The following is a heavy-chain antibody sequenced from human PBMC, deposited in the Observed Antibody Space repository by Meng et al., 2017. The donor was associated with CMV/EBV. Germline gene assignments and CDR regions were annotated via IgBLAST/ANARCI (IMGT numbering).Heavy chain of an antibody. CDR3: ARDAREDIVVVPAAAPPDDAFDI. CDR1: GYTFTSYG. J-gene: IGHJ3*02. CDR2: ISAYNGNT. D-gene: IGHD2-2*01. Sequence: ASVKVSCKASGYTFTSYGISWVRQAPGQGLEWMGWISAYNGNTNYAQKLQGRVTMTTDTSTGTAYMELRSLRSDDTAVYYCARDAREDIVVVPAAAPPDDAFDIWGQGTMVTVSS. V-gene: IGHV1-18*01.